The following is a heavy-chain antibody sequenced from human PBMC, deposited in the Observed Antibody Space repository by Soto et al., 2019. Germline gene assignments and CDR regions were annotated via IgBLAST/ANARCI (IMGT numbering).Heavy chain of an antibody. CDR1: GFTFSSYS. CDR3: ASSGEYSSSPETRYYYYYGMDV. D-gene: IGHD6-6*01. V-gene: IGHV3-21*01. CDR2: ISSSSSYI. J-gene: IGHJ6*02. Sequence: ASVKVSCAASGFTFSSYSMNWVRQAPGKGLEWVSSISSSSSYIYYADSVKGRFTISRDNAKNSLYLQMNSLRAEDTAVYYCASSGEYSSSPETRYYYYYGMDVWGQGTTVTVSS.